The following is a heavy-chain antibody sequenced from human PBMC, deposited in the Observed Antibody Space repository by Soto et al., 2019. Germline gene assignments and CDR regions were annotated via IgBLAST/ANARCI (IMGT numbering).Heavy chain of an antibody. Sequence: PGESLRLSCVASGFGLSNYYMNWIRQAPGEGLEWVSSISSSGSHTFYTDSVKGRFTISRDNAKNSLYLQMNYLRADDTAVYYCAGTFDSLDYWGQGVLVTVSS. V-gene: IGHV3-21*01. J-gene: IGHJ4*02. D-gene: IGHD3-22*01. CDR2: ISSSGSHT. CDR1: GFGLSNYY. CDR3: AGTFDSLDY.